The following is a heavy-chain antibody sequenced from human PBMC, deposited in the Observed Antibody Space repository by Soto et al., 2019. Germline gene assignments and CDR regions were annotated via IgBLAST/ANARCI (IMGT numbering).Heavy chain of an antibody. CDR2: INPSGGST. D-gene: IGHD5-18*01. V-gene: IGHV1-46*01. CDR3: ARDGRYSYGSPRYGMDV. CDR1: GYTFTSYY. Sequence: AASVKVSCKASGYTFTSYYMHWVRQAPGQGLEWMGIINPSGGSTSYAQKFQGRVTMTRDTSTSTVYMELSSLRSEDTAVYYCARDGRYSYGSPRYGMDVWGQGTTVTVSS. J-gene: IGHJ6*02.